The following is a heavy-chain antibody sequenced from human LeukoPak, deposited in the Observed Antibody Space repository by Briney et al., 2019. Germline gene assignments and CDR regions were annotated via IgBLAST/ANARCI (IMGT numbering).Heavy chain of an antibody. V-gene: IGHV3-74*01. CDR2: INTDGSST. J-gene: IGHJ4*02. Sequence: GGSLRLSCPASGFIFGSYWMHWVRQVPGKGLVWVSRINTDGSSTTYADSVKGRFTISRDNAKNTLYLQMNSLRAEDTAVYYCARGTNGYNYGYLDYWGQGTLVTVSS. CDR3: ARGTNGYNYGYLDY. D-gene: IGHD5-24*01. CDR1: GFIFGSYW.